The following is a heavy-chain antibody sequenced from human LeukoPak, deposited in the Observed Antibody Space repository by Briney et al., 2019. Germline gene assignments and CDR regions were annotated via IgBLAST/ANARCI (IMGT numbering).Heavy chain of an antibody. CDR2: IDWKGTNT. J-gene: IGHJ4*02. D-gene: IGHD4-11*01. V-gene: IGHV3-20*04. CDR3: ASHRHFDYSRSALDY. Sequence: GGSLRLSCAASGFTFSDHYMDWVRQVPGKGLEWVSGIDWKGTNTDYSDSVKGRFTISRDNAKNSLYLQMNSLRAEDTALYYCASHRHFDYSRSALDYWGQGTLVTVSS. CDR1: GFTFSDHY.